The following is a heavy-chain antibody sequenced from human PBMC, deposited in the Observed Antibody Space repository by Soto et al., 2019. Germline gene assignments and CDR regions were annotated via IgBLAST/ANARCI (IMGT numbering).Heavy chain of an antibody. CDR1: GGSVSSGDYY. CDR2: IYYSGST. CDR3: ARLRYYDTSGYYYFDY. V-gene: IGHV4-61*08. Sequence: QVQLQESGPGLVKPSETLSLTCTVSGGSVSSGDYYWSWIRQPPGKGLEWIGYIYYSGSTNYYPSLKGRVTISEDTSKNQFALKLSSVTAADSAVYYCARLRYYDTSGYYYFDYWGQGTLVTVSS. J-gene: IGHJ4*02. D-gene: IGHD3-22*01.